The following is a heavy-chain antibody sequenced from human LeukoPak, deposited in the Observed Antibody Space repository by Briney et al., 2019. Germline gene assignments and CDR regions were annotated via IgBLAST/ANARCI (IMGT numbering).Heavy chain of an antibody. CDR2: IIAGNGNT. J-gene: IGHJ4*02. V-gene: IGHV1-3*01. D-gene: IGHD6-19*01. Sequence: ASVKVSCKASGYTFTSYAMHWVRQAPGQRLEWMGWIIAGNGNTKYSQKFQGRVTITRDTSASTAYMELSSLRSEDTAVYYFARAPGIAVAGTQFDYWGQGTLVSVSS. CDR1: GYTFTSYA. CDR3: ARAPGIAVAGTQFDY.